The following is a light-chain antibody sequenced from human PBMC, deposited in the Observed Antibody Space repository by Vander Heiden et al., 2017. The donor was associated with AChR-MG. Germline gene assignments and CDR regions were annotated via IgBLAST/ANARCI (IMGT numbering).Light chain of an antibody. CDR3: QKYDGYALT. CDR1: QSISSW. Sequence: DLQMTQSPSTLSASVGDRVTITCRASQSISSWFAWYQQKPGKAPKLLIYKASTLESGVPSRFSGTGSGTEFTLTMSSLHPDDFATYYCQKYDGYALTFGGEAKAE. CDR2: KAS. V-gene: IGKV1-5*03. J-gene: IGKJ4*01.